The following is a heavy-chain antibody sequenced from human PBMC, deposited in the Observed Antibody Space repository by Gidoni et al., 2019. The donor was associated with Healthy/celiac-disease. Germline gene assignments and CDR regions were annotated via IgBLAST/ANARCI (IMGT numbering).Heavy chain of an antibody. Sequence: QVQLQESGPGLVKPSQTLSLTCPVSGGSISSGAYYWSWIRQPPGKGLEWIGDISYSGSTSYNPSLMSRVTISVDTSKNQFSLKLSSVTAADTAVYYCARYCGGDCFVDYYYYGMDVWGQGTTVTVSS. CDR3: ARYCGGDCFVDYYYYGMDV. J-gene: IGHJ6*02. D-gene: IGHD2-21*02. V-gene: IGHV4-30-4*01. CDR2: ISYSGST. CDR1: GGSISSGAYY.